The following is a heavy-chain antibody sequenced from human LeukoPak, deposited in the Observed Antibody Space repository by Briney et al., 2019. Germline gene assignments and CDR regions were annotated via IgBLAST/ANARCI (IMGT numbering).Heavy chain of an antibody. CDR1: SXSFSGYY. J-gene: IGHJ4*02. D-gene: IGHD3-10*01. CDR3: ARGFATMVRGVVLDF. Sequence: SETLSLTCAVYSXSFSGYYWSWIRQPPGKGREWIGEIYHSGSTNYNPSLKSRVTISVDTSKNQFSLKLSSVTAADTAVYYCARGFATMVRGVVLDFWGQGTLVTVSS. V-gene: IGHV4-34*01. CDR2: IYHSGST.